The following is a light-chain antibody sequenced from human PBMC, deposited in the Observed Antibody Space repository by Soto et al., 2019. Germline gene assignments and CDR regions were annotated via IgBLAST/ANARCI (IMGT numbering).Light chain of an antibody. CDR3: AAWDDSLKDWV. CDR1: STNIGSKT. J-gene: IGLJ3*02. CDR2: ANN. V-gene: IGLV1-44*01. Sequence: QSALTQPPSASGTPGQRVTIFCSGGSTNIGSKTVNWYHQVPGTAPKLLIYANNQRPLAVPDRFSGSKSGTSASLAISGLQSEDEADYYCAAWDDSLKDWVFGGGTKLTVL.